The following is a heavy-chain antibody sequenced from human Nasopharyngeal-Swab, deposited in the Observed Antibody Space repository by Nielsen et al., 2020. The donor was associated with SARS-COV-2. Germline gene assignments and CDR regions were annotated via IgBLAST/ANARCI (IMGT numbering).Heavy chain of an antibody. CDR1: GFTFGDYV. J-gene: IGHJ6*02. V-gene: IGHV3-49*03. CDR2: IRSKAYGGTT. CDR3: TRGSRYYPDYYFGMDV. D-gene: IGHD3-3*01. Sequence: GGSLRLSCTASGFTFGDYVMTWFRQAPGKGLEWVGFIRSKAYGGTTEYAASVKGRFSISRDDSKRIAYLQMNSLKTEDTAAYYCTRGSRYYPDYYFGMDVWGQGTTVTVSS.